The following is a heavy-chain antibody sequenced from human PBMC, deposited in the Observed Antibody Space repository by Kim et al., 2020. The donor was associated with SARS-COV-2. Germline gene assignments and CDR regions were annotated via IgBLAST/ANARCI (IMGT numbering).Heavy chain of an antibody. J-gene: IGHJ4*02. CDR2: IIPIFGTA. Sequence: SVKVSCKASGGTFSSYAISWVRQAPGQGLEWMGGIIPIFGTANYAQKFQGRVTITADESTSTAYMELSSLRSEDTAVYYCARQGEGIAVAGFAYWGQGTLVTVSS. D-gene: IGHD6-19*01. V-gene: IGHV1-69*13. CDR3: ARQGEGIAVAGFAY. CDR1: GGTFSSYA.